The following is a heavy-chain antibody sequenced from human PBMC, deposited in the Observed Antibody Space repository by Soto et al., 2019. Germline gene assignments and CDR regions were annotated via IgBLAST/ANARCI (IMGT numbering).Heavy chain of an antibody. CDR3: AKDRTGWFDP. CDR1: GFTFSSYG. CDR2: ISYDGSNK. V-gene: IGHV3-30*18. Sequence: QVQLVESGGGVVQPGRSLRLSCAASGFTFSSYGMHWVRQAPGKGLEWVAVISYDGSNKYYADSVKGRFTISGDNSKNTLYLQMNSLRAEDTAVYYCAKDRTGWFDPWGQGTLVTVSS. J-gene: IGHJ5*02.